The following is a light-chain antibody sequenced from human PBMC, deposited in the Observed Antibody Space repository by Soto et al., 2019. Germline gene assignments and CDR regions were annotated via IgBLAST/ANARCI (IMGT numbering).Light chain of an antibody. V-gene: IGKV1-12*01. Sequence: DIQMTQSPSSVSASVGDRVTITCRASQGISSWLAWYQKKPGKAPNLLIYAASSLQSGVPSRFSGSESGTDFTITISSLQPEDCAIYFCQQANSFPITFGQGKRLEIK. CDR1: QGISSW. CDR2: AAS. J-gene: IGKJ5*01. CDR3: QQANSFPIT.